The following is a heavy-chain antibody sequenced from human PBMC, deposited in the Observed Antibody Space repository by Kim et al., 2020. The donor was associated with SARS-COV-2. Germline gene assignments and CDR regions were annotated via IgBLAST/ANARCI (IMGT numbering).Heavy chain of an antibody. CDR1: GLSFSDSY. CDR2: ISTRGESI. D-gene: IGHD5-12*01. J-gene: IGHJ4*02. Sequence: GGSLRLSCAASGLSFSDSYMNWVRQAPGKRLEWLSFISTRGESIFYADSVEGRFTISRDNAKNSLYLQMNYLRDEDTAVYYCARSGNGYNAFGIWGQG. CDR3: ARSGNGYNAFGI. V-gene: IGHV3-11*01.